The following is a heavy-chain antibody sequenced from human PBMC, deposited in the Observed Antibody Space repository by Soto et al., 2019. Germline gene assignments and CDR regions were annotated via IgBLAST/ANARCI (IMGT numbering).Heavy chain of an antibody. J-gene: IGHJ4*01. D-gene: IGHD1-26*01. CDR2: IYYMGRT. Sequence: QPTGKRLEWIGYIYYMGRTNYNPSLESRVTMSIDACKNQFSLKLSSVTAADSALYYCASNPVEATLFDYWGHGAPVTVIS. V-gene: IGHV4-61*10. CDR3: ASNPVEATLFDY.